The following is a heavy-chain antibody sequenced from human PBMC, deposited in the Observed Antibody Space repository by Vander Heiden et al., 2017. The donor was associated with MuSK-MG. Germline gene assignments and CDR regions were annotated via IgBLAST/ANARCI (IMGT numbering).Heavy chain of an antibody. Sequence: VQLVQSGAEVKKPGSSVKVSCQASGGTFSSYAISWVRQAPGQGLEWMGGIIPICGTANYAQKFQGRVTITADESTSTAYMELSSLRSEDTAVYYCARDTPPGGWFDPWGQGTLVTVSS. CDR2: IIPICGTA. J-gene: IGHJ5*02. CDR1: GGTFSSYA. D-gene: IGHD3-10*01. CDR3: ARDTPPGGWFDP. V-gene: IGHV1-69*01.